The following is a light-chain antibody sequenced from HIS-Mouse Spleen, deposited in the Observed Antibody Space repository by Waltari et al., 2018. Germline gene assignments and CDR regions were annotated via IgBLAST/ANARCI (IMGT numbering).Light chain of an antibody. J-gene: IGLJ2*01. V-gene: IGLV2-23*03. Sequence: QSALTQPASVSGSPGQSITISCTGTSSDVGSYNLVSWYQQHPGKAPKLMIYEGSKRTSGVSNRFSGSKSGNTASLTISGLQAEDEADYYGCSYAGSSTFVVFGGGTKLTVL. CDR1: SSDVGSYNL. CDR3: CSYAGSSTFVV. CDR2: EGS.